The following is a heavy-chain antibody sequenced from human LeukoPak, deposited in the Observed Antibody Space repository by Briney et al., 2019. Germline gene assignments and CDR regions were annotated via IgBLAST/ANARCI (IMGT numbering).Heavy chain of an antibody. CDR3: ASLKNYYDSSGYLVTDAFDI. V-gene: IGHV1-18*01. CDR2: ISAYNGNT. CDR1: GYTFTSYG. D-gene: IGHD3-22*01. J-gene: IGHJ3*02. Sequence: ASVKVSCKASGYTFTSYGISWVRQAPGQGLEWMGWISAYNGNTNYAQKLQGRVTMTTHTSTSTAYMELRSLKSDDTAVYYCASLKNYYDSSGYLVTDAFDIWGQGTMATVSS.